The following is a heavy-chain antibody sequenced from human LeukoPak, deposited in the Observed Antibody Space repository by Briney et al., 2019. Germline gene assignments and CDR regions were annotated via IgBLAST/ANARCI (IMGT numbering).Heavy chain of an antibody. D-gene: IGHD2-2*01. J-gene: IGHJ2*01. V-gene: IGHV4-38-2*02. CDR3: ARAPERYFDL. CDR2: IYHSGST. Sequence: SETLSLTCTVSGYSISSGYYWGWIRQPPGKGLEWIGSIYHSGSTYYNPSLKSRVTISVDTSKNQFSLKLSSVTAADTAVYYCARAPERYFDLWGRGTLVTVSS. CDR1: GYSISSGYY.